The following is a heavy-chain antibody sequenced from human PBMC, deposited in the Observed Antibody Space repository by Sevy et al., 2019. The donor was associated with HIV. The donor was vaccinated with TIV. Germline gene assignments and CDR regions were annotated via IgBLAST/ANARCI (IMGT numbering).Heavy chain of an antibody. D-gene: IGHD2-15*01. J-gene: IGHJ6*02. V-gene: IGHV3-23*01. CDR1: GLTLSSYA. CDR2: ISGRGGST. CDR3: AEAPPGHCSSGRCPRAYYYYGMDV. Sequence: GGSLRLSCADSGLTLSSYAMNWVRHAPGKGLEWVSAISGRGGSTYYADSVEGRFTISRDNSKNTLYLQMNSLRAEDTAVYYCAEAPPGHCSSGRCPRAYYYYGMDVWGQGTTVTVSS.